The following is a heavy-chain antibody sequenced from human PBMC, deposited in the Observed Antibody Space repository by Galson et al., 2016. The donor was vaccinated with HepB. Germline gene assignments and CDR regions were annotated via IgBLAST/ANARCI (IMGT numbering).Heavy chain of an antibody. CDR3: ARVGFYGDREY. D-gene: IGHD4-17*01. V-gene: IGHV1-58*02. CDR2: IVVGSGNT. J-gene: IGHJ4*02. Sequence: SVKVSCKASGISFTSFAMQWVRQARGQRLEWIGWIVVGSGNTNYAQKFQERVTITRDMSTSAAYMELSSLRSEDTAVYYCARVGFYGDREYWGQGTLVTVS. CDR1: GISFTSFA.